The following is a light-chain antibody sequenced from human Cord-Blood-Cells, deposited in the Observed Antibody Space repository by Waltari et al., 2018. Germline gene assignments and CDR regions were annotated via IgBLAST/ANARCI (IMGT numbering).Light chain of an antibody. J-gene: IGKJ5*01. CDR3: QQRSNWPST. CDR2: DAS. CDR1: QSVSSY. Sequence: EIMLTQSPAPLPVSPGLTATLACRASQSVSSYLAWYQQKPGQAPRLLIYDASNRATGIPARFSGSGSGTDFTLTISSLEPEDFAVYYCQQRSNWPSTFGQGTRLEIK. V-gene: IGKV3-11*01.